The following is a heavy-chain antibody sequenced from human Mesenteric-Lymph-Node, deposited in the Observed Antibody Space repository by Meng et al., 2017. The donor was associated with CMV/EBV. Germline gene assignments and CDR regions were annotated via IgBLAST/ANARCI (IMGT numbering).Heavy chain of an antibody. D-gene: IGHD3-3*01. V-gene: IGHV3-30-3*01. Sequence: GESLKISCAGSGFVFSNHAMHWVRQAPGKGLEWVAVLSYEGGNRYYADPVKGRFTISRDNAKKSLYLQMNSLRAEDTALYHCARDITIFGLDPWGQGTLVTVSS. CDR3: ARDITIFGLDP. CDR2: LSYEGGNR. J-gene: IGHJ5*02. CDR1: GFVFSNHA.